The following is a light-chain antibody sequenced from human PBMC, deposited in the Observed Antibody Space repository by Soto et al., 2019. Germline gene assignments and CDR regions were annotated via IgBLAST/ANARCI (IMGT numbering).Light chain of an antibody. CDR3: QTWGTGSHEV. CDR2: LNSDGSH. V-gene: IGLV4-69*01. Sequence: QSVLTQSPSASASLGASVKLTCTLSSGHSSYAIAWHQQQPEKGPRYLMKLNSDGSHSKGDGIPDRFSGSSSGAERYLTISSLQSEDEADYYCQTWGTGSHEVFGGGTQLTVL. CDR1: SGHSSYA. J-gene: IGLJ2*01.